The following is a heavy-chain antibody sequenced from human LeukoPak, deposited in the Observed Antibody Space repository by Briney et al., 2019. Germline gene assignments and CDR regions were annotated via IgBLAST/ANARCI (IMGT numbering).Heavy chain of an antibody. V-gene: IGHV4-4*07. Sequence: SETLSLTCSVSGDSITYFYWSWIRQAAGKGLEWIGRISSSGSTDYNASLKSRVTMSVDTSKNQLSLKVISVTAADTAVYYCARGPLTYYDILTGYYKDWYFDLWGRGTLVTVSS. J-gene: IGHJ2*01. CDR1: GDSITYFY. CDR3: ARGPLTYYDILTGYYKDWYFDL. D-gene: IGHD3-9*01. CDR2: ISSSGST.